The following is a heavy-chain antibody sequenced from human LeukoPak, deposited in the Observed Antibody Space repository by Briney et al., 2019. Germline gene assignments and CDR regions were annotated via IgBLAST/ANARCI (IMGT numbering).Heavy chain of an antibody. V-gene: IGHV1-2*02. CDR1: GYTFTDYY. J-gene: IGHJ3*02. CDR2: INPNSGGT. CDR3: ARGAVAGIDI. D-gene: IGHD6-19*01. Sequence: ASVKVSCKASGYTFTDYYVHWVRQAPRQGLEWMGWINPNSGGTNYAQKFQGRVTMTRDTSINTAYMELSRLRSDDTAVYYCARGAVAGIDIWGQGTMVTVSS.